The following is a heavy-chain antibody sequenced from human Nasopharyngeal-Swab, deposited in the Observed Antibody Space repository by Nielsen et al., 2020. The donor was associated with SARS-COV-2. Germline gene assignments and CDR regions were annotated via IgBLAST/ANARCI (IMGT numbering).Heavy chain of an antibody. V-gene: IGHV3-9*01. CDR2: ISGSGGST. CDR3: ARDGYSNPLGDV. Sequence: SLKISCAASGFTFDDYAMHWVRQAPGKGLEWVSGISGSGGSTYYADSVKGRFTISRDNAKNSLYLQMNSLRAEDTAVYYCARDGYSNPLGDVWGKGTTVTVSS. CDR1: GFTFDDYA. J-gene: IGHJ6*04. D-gene: IGHD4-11*01.